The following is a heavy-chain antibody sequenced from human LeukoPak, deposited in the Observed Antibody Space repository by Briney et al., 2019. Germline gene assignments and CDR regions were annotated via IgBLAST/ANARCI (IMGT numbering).Heavy chain of an antibody. CDR2: IYYSGST. V-gene: IGHV4-59*01. Sequence: PSETLSLTCTVSGGSISSYYRSCIRQPPGKGLEWIGYIYYSGSTNYNPSLKSRVTISVDTSKNQFPLKLSSVTAADTAVYYCAREEDYRLPAHWGQGTLVTVSS. CDR3: AREEDYRLPAH. J-gene: IGHJ4*02. CDR1: GGSISSYY. D-gene: IGHD4-11*01.